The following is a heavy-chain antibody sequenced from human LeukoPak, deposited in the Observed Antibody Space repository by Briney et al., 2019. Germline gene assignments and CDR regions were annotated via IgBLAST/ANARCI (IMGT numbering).Heavy chain of an antibody. J-gene: IGHJ5*02. V-gene: IGHV4-38-2*02. Sequence: SETLSLTCTVSGYSISSGYYWGWIRQPPGKGLEWIGSIYHSGSTYYNPSLKSRVTISVDTSKSQFSLKLSSVTAADTAVYYCARGPMVRRHNWFDPWGQGTLVTVSS. CDR1: GYSISSGYY. D-gene: IGHD3-10*01. CDR2: IYHSGST. CDR3: ARGPMVRRHNWFDP.